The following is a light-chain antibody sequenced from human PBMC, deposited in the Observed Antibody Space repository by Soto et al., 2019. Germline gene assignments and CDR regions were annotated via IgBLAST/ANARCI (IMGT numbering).Light chain of an antibody. Sequence: QSALTQPPSMSGSPGQSITISCTGTSSDIGGYNYISWYQQLPGKAPKFIIYDVRNRPSGVSDRFSGSRSGNTASLTISGLQAEDEADYYCRSYTSSSSVVFGAGTQLTVL. CDR1: SSDIGGYNY. CDR2: DVR. CDR3: RSYTSSSSVV. V-gene: IGLV2-14*01. J-gene: IGLJ2*01.